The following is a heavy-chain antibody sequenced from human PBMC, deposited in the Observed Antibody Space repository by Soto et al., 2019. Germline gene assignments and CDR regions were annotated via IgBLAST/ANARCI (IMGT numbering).Heavy chain of an antibody. D-gene: IGHD3-16*01. CDR1: GFTFSSYA. CDR3: AKENGGGRYYYYMDV. J-gene: IGHJ6*03. V-gene: IGHV3-23*01. Sequence: EVQLLESGGGLVQPGGSLRLSCAASGFTFSSYAMSWVRQAPGKGLEWVSAISGSGGSTYYADSVKGRLTISRDKSKNTLYLQMNSLRAEDTAVYYCAKENGGGRYYYYMDVWGKGTTVTVSS. CDR2: ISGSGGST.